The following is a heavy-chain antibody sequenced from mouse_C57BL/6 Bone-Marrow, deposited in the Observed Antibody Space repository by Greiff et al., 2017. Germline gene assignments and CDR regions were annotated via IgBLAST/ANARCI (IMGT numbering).Heavy chain of an antibody. Sequence: VQVVESGAELVKPGASVKISCKASGYAFSSYWMNWVKQRPGKGLEWIGQIYPGDGDTNYNGKFKGKATLTADKYSSTAYMQLSSLTSEDSAVYFCATTSLYYGNSYDWFAYWGQGTLVTVSA. CDR3: ATTSLYYGNSYDWFAY. D-gene: IGHD1-1*01. J-gene: IGHJ3*01. V-gene: IGHV1-80*01. CDR1: GYAFSSYW. CDR2: IYPGDGDT.